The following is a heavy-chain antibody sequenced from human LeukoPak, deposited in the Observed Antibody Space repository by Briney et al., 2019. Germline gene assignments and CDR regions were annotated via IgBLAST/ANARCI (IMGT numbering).Heavy chain of an antibody. CDR2: ISWNSGSI. CDR3: AKVATDQEWAQATYFDY. V-gene: IGHV3-9*01. Sequence: PGRSLRLSCAASGFTFDDYAMHWVRQAPGKGLEWVSGISWNSGSIGYAHSVKGRFTTSRDNAKNSLYLQMNSLRAEDTALYYCAKVATDQEWAQATYFDYWGQRTLVTVSS. D-gene: IGHD2-8*01. J-gene: IGHJ4*02. CDR1: GFTFDDYA.